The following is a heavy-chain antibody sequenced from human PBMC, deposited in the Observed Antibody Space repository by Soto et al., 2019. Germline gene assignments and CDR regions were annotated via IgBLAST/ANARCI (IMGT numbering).Heavy chain of an antibody. Sequence: SETLSLTCAVYGGSFSGYYWSWIRQPPGKGLEWIGEINHSGSTNYNPSLKSRVTISVDTSKNQFSLKLSSVTAADTAVYYCARVRITMVRGGWFDPWGQGTLVTVSS. CDR3: ARVRITMVRGGWFDP. J-gene: IGHJ5*02. D-gene: IGHD3-10*01. CDR2: INHSGST. V-gene: IGHV4-34*01. CDR1: GGSFSGYY.